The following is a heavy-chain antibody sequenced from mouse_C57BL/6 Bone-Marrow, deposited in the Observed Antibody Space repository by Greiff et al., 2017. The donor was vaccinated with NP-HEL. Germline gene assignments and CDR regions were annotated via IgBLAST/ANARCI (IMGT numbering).Heavy chain of an antibody. Sequence: QVQLQQSGAELARPGASVKLSCKASGYTFTSYGISWVKQRTGQGLEWIGEIYPRSGNTYYNEKFKGKATLTADKYSSTAYMELRSLTSEDSSVYFCARESMGYGNYLDYWGQGTSVTVSS. V-gene: IGHV1-81*01. CDR1: GYTFTSYG. J-gene: IGHJ4*01. CDR3: ARESMGYGNYLDY. CDR2: IYPRSGNT. D-gene: IGHD2-1*01.